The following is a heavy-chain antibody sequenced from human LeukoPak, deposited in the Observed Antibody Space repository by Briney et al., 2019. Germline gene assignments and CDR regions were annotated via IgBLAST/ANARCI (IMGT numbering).Heavy chain of an antibody. CDR1: GGSFSGYY. CDR3: VRHGGFSSPAAV. J-gene: IGHJ4*02. V-gene: IGHV4-59*08. Sequence: PSETLSLTCAVYGGSFSGYYWSWIRQPPGKGLEWIGYTSYSGSTSYNPSLENRVAISVDTSKNQFSLKLSSVTAADTAVYYCVRHGGFSSPAAVWGQGTLVTVSS. D-gene: IGHD6-13*01. CDR2: TSYSGST.